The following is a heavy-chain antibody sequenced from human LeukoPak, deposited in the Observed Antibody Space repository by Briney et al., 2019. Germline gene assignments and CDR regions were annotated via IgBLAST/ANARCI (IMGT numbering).Heavy chain of an antibody. D-gene: IGHD6-13*01. V-gene: IGHV1-69*06. Sequence: ASVKVSCKASGGTFSSYAISWVRQAPGQGLEWMGGIIPIFGTANYAQKFQGRVTITADKSTSTAYMELSSLRSEDTAVYYCAVVGTGSSWYGYMDVWGKGTTVTVSS. CDR3: AVVGTGSSWYGYMDV. CDR1: GGTFSSYA. CDR2: IIPIFGTA. J-gene: IGHJ6*03.